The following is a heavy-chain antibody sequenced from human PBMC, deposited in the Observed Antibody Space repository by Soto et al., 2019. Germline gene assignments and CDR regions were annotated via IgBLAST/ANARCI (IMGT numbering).Heavy chain of an antibody. CDR2: IFSGGST. D-gene: IGHD6-19*01. CDR3: AGEVGSGGWYYYYFGMDA. Sequence: EVQLVETGGGLIQPGGSLRLSCAASGLTVRSNYMSWVRQAPGKGLEWVSLIFSGGSTYYADSVKGRFTISRDNSKNMVYLQMNSLTAEDTAVYYCAGEVGSGGWYYYYFGMDAWGQGTTVTVSS. CDR1: GLTVRSNY. V-gene: IGHV3-53*05. J-gene: IGHJ6*02.